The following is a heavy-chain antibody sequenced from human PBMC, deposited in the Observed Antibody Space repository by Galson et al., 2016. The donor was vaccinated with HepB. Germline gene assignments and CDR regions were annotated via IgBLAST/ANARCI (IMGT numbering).Heavy chain of an antibody. J-gene: IGHJ4*02. CDR3: VKDPNWEAGC. CDR2: INYRGEST. Sequence: SLRLSCAASGFTFRNHDMNWVRQAPGKGLEYISNINYRGESTSYVDSVTGRFTISRDNSRNTLYLQMDNLRAEDTAIYYCVKDPNWEAGCWGRGTPVTVSS. CDR1: GFTFRNHD. V-gene: IGHV3-23*01. D-gene: IGHD7-27*01.